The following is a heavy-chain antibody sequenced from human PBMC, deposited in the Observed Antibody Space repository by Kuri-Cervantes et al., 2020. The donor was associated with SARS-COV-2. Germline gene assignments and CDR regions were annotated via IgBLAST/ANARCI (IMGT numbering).Heavy chain of an antibody. CDR3: AREGGGTPTIFGVVGAFDI. CDR1: GYSISSGYY. Sequence: SQTLSLTCAVSGYSISSGYYWGWIRQPPGKGLEWIGSIYHSGSTNYNPSLKSRVTISVDTSKNQFSLKLSSVTAADTAVYYCAREGGGTPTIFGVVGAFDIWGQGTMVTVSS. CDR2: IYHSGST. J-gene: IGHJ3*02. D-gene: IGHD3-3*01. V-gene: IGHV4-38-2*02.